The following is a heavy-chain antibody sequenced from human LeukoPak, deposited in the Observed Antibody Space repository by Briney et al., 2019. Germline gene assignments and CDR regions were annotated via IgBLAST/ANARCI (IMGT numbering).Heavy chain of an antibody. V-gene: IGHV3-15*01. Sequence: PGGSLRLSCTASVFSFSHAWMSWVRQAPGKGLEWVGRIKSKTDGGTIDYAAPVKGRFSISRDDSKRTLYLQMNSLKSEDTGVYYCITATYYDGDCGDSWGQGTRVTVSS. D-gene: IGHD2-21*02. J-gene: IGHJ4*02. CDR3: ITATYYDGDCGDS. CDR1: VFSFSHAW. CDR2: IKSKTDGGTI.